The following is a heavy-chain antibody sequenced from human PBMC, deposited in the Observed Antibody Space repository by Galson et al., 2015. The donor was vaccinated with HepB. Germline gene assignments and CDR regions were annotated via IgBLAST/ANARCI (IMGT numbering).Heavy chain of an antibody. J-gene: IGHJ4*02. CDR1: GGSVYSGGFY. CDR2: IYYSGNT. D-gene: IGHD3-10*01. CDR3: ARAQGSASPYYFDY. V-gene: IGHV4-31*03. Sequence: TLSLTCTVSGGSVYSGGFYWSWLRQDPGKGLEWIGYIYYSGNTYYSPSLKSRASISMDTSKNQFSLKLSSVTVADTAVYYCARAQGSASPYYFDYWGQGSLVAVSS.